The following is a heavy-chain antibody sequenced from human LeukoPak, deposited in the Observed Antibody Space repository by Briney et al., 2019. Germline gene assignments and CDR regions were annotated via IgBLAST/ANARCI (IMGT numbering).Heavy chain of an antibody. V-gene: IGHV4-34*01. CDR1: GGSFSGYY. CDR2: INHSGST. D-gene: IGHD3-3*01. CDR3: ARRLSNYDFWSGLDY. Sequence: SETLSLTCAVYGGSFSGYYWSWIRQPPGKGLEWIGEINHSGSTNYNPSLKSRVTISVDTSKNQFSLKLSSVTAADTAVYYCARRLSNYDFWSGLDYWGQGTLVTVSS. J-gene: IGHJ4*02.